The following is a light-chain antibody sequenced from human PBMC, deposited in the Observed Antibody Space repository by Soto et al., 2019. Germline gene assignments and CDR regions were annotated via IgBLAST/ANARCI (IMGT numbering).Light chain of an antibody. V-gene: IGKV3-15*01. J-gene: IGKJ5*01. Sequence: EILMMPSPATLSVPPGESVTLSCRASQLFSSNLAWYQHKTGQPPSILINGVATRAAGGPDRFSGSASGTECTPTTSRLQSEDVAVYYCRQYNNWPRTFGQGTRLEIK. CDR2: GVA. CDR3: RQYNNWPRT. CDR1: QLFSSN.